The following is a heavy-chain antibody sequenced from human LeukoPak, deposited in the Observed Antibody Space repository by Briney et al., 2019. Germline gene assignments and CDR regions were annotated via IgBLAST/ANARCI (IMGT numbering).Heavy chain of an antibody. CDR2: IWYDGSNK. Sequence: PGGSLRLSCAASGFTFSSYGMHWVRQAPGKGLEWVAVIWYDGSNKYYADSVKGRFTISRDNSKNTLYLQMNSLRADDTAVYYCAKVTIVGAAKWFDPWGQGALVTVSS. J-gene: IGHJ5*02. CDR3: AKVTIVGAAKWFDP. D-gene: IGHD1-26*01. V-gene: IGHV3-33*06. CDR1: GFTFSSYG.